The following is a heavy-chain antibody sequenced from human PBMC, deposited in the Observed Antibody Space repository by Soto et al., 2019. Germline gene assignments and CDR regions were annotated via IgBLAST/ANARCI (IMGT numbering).Heavy chain of an antibody. CDR3: AKVHGSGTYNTFPDY. D-gene: IGHD3-10*01. CDR2: ISGSGGST. Sequence: EVQLLESGGGFVQPGGSLGLSCAASGFPFSSYAMTWVRQAPGKGLEWVSLISGSGGSTYYADSMKGRFTISRDNSRHTLYLQMSSLRAEDTAVYFCAKVHGSGTYNTFPDYWGQGPLVTVSS. J-gene: IGHJ4*02. CDR1: GFPFSSYA. V-gene: IGHV3-23*01.